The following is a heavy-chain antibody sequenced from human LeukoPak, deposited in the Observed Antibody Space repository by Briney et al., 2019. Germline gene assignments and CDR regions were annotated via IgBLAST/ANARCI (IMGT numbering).Heavy chain of an antibody. CDR1: GGSFSGYY. CDR3: AKVDTAMVRWVFDP. Sequence: SETLSLTCAVYGGSFSGYYLSWVRQPPGKGLEWIGEINHSGSTNYNPSLKSRVTISVDTSKNQFSLKLSSVTAADTAVYYCAKVDTAMVRWVFDPWGQGTLVTVSS. V-gene: IGHV4-34*01. D-gene: IGHD5-18*01. J-gene: IGHJ5*02. CDR2: INHSGST.